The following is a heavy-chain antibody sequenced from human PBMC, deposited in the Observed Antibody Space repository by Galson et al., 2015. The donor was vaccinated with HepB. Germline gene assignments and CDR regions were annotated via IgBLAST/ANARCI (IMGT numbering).Heavy chain of an antibody. J-gene: IGHJ6*02. CDR1: GFTFSDYY. CDR3: ARDRNSGWFIQRGGYYYGMDV. CDR2: ISSSSSYT. D-gene: IGHD6-19*01. Sequence: SLRLSCAASGFTFSDYYMSWIRQAPGKGLEWVSYISSSSSYTNYADSVKGRFTISRDNAKNSLYLQMNSLRAEDTAVYYCARDRNSGWFIQRGGYYYGMDVWGQGTTVTVSS. V-gene: IGHV3-11*06.